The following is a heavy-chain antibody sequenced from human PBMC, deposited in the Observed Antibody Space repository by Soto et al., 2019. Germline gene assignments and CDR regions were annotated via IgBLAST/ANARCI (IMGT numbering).Heavy chain of an antibody. J-gene: IGHJ3*02. D-gene: IGHD2-15*01. CDR1: GGSIGSYY. CDR3: ARYGVDIVVVVAANDAFDI. Sequence: SETLSLTCTVSGGSIGSYYWSWIRQPPGKGLEWIGYIYYSGSTNYNPSLKSRVTISVDTSKNQFSLKLSSVTAADTAVYYCARYGVDIVVVVAANDAFDIWGQGTMVTVSS. V-gene: IGHV4-59*01. CDR2: IYYSGST.